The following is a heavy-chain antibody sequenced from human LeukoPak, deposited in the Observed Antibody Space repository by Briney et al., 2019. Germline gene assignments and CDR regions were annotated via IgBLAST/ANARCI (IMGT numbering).Heavy chain of an antibody. Sequence: PGGSLRPSCAASGFTVSSNYMSWVRQAPGKGLEWVSVIYSGGSTYYADSVKGRFTISRDNSKNTLYLQMNSLRAEDTAVYYCARDQGSRIQLWYEGFDYWGQGTLVTVSS. J-gene: IGHJ4*02. CDR2: IYSGGST. CDR3: ARDQGSRIQLWYEGFDY. CDR1: GFTVSSNY. V-gene: IGHV3-66*01. D-gene: IGHD5-18*01.